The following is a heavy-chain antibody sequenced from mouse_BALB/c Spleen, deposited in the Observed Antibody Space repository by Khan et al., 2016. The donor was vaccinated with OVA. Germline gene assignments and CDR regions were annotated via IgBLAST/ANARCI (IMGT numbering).Heavy chain of an antibody. D-gene: IGHD1-3*01. CDR1: GYTFTDFA. Sequence: QVQLQQSGAELVRPGVSVKISCKGSGYTFTDFAMHWVKQSHAKSLEWIGVISTFYGDATYNQMFKDKATMTVDKSSSPAYMELVRLTSEDSAIYYCARGSGNSRFAYWGQGTLVTVSA. J-gene: IGHJ3*01. V-gene: IGHV1S137*01. CDR3: ARGSGNSRFAY. CDR2: ISTFYGDA.